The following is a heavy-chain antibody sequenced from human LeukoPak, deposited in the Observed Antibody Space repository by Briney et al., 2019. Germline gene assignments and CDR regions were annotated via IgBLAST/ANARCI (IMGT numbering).Heavy chain of an antibody. CDR3: AKGNWLYYDSSGYFDY. CDR2: ISSSSSYI. D-gene: IGHD3-22*01. Sequence: GGSLRLSCAASGFTFSSYSMNWVRQAPGKGLEWVSSISSSSSYIYYADSVKGRFTISRDNSKNTLYLQMNSLRAEDTAVYYCAKGNWLYYDSSGYFDYWGQGTLVTVSS. J-gene: IGHJ4*02. CDR1: GFTFSSYS. V-gene: IGHV3-21*04.